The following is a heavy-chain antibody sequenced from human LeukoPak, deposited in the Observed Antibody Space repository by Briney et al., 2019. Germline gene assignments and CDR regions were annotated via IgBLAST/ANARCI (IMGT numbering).Heavy chain of an antibody. CDR2: IYYSGST. J-gene: IGHJ6*03. CDR3: ARERRDGYNHYYYYNYMDV. D-gene: IGHD5-24*01. CDR1: GGSISGSSYY. Sequence: PSETLSLTCTVSGGSISGSSYYWGWIRQPPGKGLEWIGSIYYSGSTYYNPSLKSRVTISVDTSKNQFSLKLSSVTAADTAVYYCARERRDGYNHYYYYNYMDVWGQGTLVTVSS. V-gene: IGHV4-39*07.